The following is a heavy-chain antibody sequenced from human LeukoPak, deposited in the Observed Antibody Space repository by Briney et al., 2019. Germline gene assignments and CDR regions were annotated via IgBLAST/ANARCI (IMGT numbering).Heavy chain of an antibody. CDR3: ARGIYSSSSGAIDY. J-gene: IGHJ4*02. CDR1: GFTFSSYS. CDR2: ISSSSSTI. Sequence: PGGSLRLSCAASGFTFSSYSMNWVRQAPGKGLEWVSYISSSSSTIYYADSVKGRFTISRDNAKNSLYLQMNSLRAEDTAVYYCARGIYSSSSGAIDYWGQGTLVTVSS. V-gene: IGHV3-48*01. D-gene: IGHD6-6*01.